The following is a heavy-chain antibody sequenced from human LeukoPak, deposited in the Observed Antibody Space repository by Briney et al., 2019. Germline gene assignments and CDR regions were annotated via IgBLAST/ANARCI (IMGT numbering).Heavy chain of an antibody. V-gene: IGHV1-18*04. CDR3: ARDSDYSGNGNGDWFDP. Sequence: ASVNVSCKASGFRFTSFGVSWVRQAPGQGLEWMGWISNYFGVTHYAEKFEDRVTMIIDTSTATAYMELRSLRYDDTAIYYCARDSDYSGNGNGDWFDPWGQGTVVTVSS. J-gene: IGHJ5*02. D-gene: IGHD4-11*01. CDR1: GFRFTSFG. CDR2: ISNYFGVT.